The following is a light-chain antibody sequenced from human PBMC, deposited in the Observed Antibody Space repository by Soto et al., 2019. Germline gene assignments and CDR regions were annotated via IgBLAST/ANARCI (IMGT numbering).Light chain of an antibody. CDR3: QQYNSWPPLT. CDR1: QSVTSN. Sequence: IVMTQSPATLPVSPGERATLSCRASQSVTSNLAWYQQKPGPAPRLLIYGASTRATGIPARCSGIGAGTEFTRTISSLQSEDFAVYYCQQYNSWPPLTFGGGTKVEIK. V-gene: IGKV3D-15*01. CDR2: GAS. J-gene: IGKJ4*01.